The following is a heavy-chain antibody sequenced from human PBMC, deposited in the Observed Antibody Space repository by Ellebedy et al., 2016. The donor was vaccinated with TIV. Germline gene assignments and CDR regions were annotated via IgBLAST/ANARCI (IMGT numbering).Heavy chain of an antibody. CDR2: INAKRGAT. CDR1: GYAFTGYH. CDR3: ARNGVSGWSDFDY. V-gene: IGHV1-2*02. J-gene: IGHJ4*02. D-gene: IGHD6-19*01. Sequence: AASVKVSCKASGYAFTGYHIHWVRQAPGQGLEWMGWINAKRGATIYVQKFHDRVTMTRDMSISTAFLEVTGLTSDDPAVYYCARNGVSGWSDFDYWGQGTLVTVSS.